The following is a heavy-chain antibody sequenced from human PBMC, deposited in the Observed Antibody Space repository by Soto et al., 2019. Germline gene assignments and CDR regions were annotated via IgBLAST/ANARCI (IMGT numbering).Heavy chain of an antibody. J-gene: IGHJ4*02. D-gene: IGHD2-15*01. V-gene: IGHV3-66*04. CDR2: IYSGGST. Sequence: GGSLRLSCAASGFTVSSNYMSWVRQAPGKGLEWVSVIYSGGSTYYADSVKGRFTISRDNSKNTLYLQMNSLRAEDTAVYYCARLFWREVAAVDYWGQGTLVTVSS. CDR1: GFTVSSNY. CDR3: ARLFWREVAAVDY.